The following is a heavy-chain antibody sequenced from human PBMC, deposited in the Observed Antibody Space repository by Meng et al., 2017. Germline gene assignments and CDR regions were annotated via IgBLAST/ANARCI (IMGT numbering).Heavy chain of an antibody. CDR2: INTKTGNP. J-gene: IGHJ4*02. Sequence: QVQLLQSGAEVKKPGASVKVSCKASGYTFTGYYMHWVRQAPGQGLEWMGWINTKTGNPTYAQGFTGRFVFSLDTSVSTAHLHISTLTPEDTAVYYCATTGGGFDYWGQGTLVTVSS. CDR1: GYTFTGYY. V-gene: IGHV7-4-1*02. CDR3: ATTGGGFDY. D-gene: IGHD2-8*02.